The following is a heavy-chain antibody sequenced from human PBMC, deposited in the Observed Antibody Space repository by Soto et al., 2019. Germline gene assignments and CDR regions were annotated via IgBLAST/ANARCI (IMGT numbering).Heavy chain of an antibody. D-gene: IGHD2-15*01. CDR2: IRSKANDYAT. CDR1: GFTFSGST. CDR3: TGGYCTSGTCYSGYFQH. Sequence: EVQLVQSGGGLVQPGGSLKLSCAASGFTFSGSTVHWVRQASGEGLQWVGRIRSKANDYATTYIASVKGRFTISRDDSRNTAYLQMSDLKTEDTAVYYCTGGYCTSGTCYSGYFQHWGQGPLVTVFS. J-gene: IGHJ1*01. V-gene: IGHV3-73*02.